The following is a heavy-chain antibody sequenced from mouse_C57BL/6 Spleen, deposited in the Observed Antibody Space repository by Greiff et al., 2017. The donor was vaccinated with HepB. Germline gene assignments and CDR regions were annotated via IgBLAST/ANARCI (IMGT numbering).Heavy chain of an antibody. CDR3: ARSGPSITTVVGYFDC. D-gene: IGHD1-1*01. CDR1: GYTFTDYY. Sequence: QVQLQQSGAELVRPGASVKLSCKASGYTFTDYYINWVKQRPGQGLEWIARIYPGSGNTYYNEKFKGKATLTAEKSSSTAYMQLSSLTSEDSAVYFCARSGPSITTVVGYFDCWGQGTTLTVSS. CDR2: IYPGSGNT. J-gene: IGHJ2*01. V-gene: IGHV1-76*01.